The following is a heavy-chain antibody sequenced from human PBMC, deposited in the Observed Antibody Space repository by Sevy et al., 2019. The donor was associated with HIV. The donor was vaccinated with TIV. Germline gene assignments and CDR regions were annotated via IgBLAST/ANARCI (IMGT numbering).Heavy chain of an antibody. J-gene: IGHJ4*02. CDR1: GYTCTSYD. V-gene: IGHV1-8*01. Sequence: ASVKVSCKASGYTCTSYDINWVRRAARQGLEWVGWMTPSSRETGYAQKFEGRITMTGDTSISTAYLELSSLTSEDTAVYFCARNLYGSGTFDYWGQGTLVTVSS. CDR2: MTPSSRET. D-gene: IGHD3-10*01. CDR3: ARNLYGSGTFDY.